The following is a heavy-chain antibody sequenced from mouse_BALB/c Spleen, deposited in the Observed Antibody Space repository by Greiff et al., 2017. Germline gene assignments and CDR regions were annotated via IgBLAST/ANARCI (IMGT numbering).Heavy chain of an antibody. CDR3: ARDRTYGNYDAMDY. CDR1: GYSITSGYY. CDR2: ISYDGSN. Sequence: EVQLQESGPGLVKPSQSLSLTCSVTGYSITSGYYWNWIRQFPGNKLEWMGYISYDGSNNYNPSLKNRISITRDTSKNQFFLKLNSVTTEDTATYYCARDRTYGNYDAMDYWGQGTSVTVSS. J-gene: IGHJ4*01. V-gene: IGHV3-6*02. D-gene: IGHD2-1*01.